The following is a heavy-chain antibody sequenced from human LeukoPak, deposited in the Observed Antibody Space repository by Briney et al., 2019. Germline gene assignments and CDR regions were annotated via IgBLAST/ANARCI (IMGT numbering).Heavy chain of an antibody. CDR2: ISAYSGHT. Sequence: ASVKVSCKASGYTFTTYGINWVRQAPGQGLEWMGWISAYSGHTNYAQRFRGRVTMTRDTSTTTVYMEMRSLRSDDTAVFYCARDYDDDSRCFGYWGQGTLVTVPS. CDR1: GYTFTTYG. J-gene: IGHJ4*02. D-gene: IGHD5-12*01. V-gene: IGHV1-18*01. CDR3: ARDYDDDSRCFGY.